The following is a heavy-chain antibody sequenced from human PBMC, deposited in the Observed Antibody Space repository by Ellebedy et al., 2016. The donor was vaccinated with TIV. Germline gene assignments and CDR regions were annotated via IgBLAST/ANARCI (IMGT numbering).Heavy chain of an antibody. V-gene: IGHV3-30-3*01. CDR3: ARDYLLGFDY. CDR2: ISYDGSNK. J-gene: IGHJ4*02. Sequence: GESLKISCAASGFDFDEFAVHWVRQAPGKGLEWVTTISYDGSNKNHADSVKGRFTISRDNSKNTLYLQMNSLRADDTAVYYCARDYLLGFDYWGQGTLVTVSS. CDR1: GFDFDEFA. D-gene: IGHD2-8*02.